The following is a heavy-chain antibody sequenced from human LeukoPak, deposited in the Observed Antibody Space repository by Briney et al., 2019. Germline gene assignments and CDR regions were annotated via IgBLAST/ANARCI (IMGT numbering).Heavy chain of an antibody. CDR1: GYTLTESS. V-gene: IGHV1-24*01. Sequence: ASVKVSCKVSGYTLTESSMHWVRQAPGKGLEWMGGFDPEDGETIYAQKFQGRVTMTEDTSTDTAYMELSSLRSEDTAVYYCATAYSSGWPIGNWFDPWGQGTLVTVSS. CDR3: ATAYSSGWPIGNWFDP. J-gene: IGHJ5*02. CDR2: FDPEDGET. D-gene: IGHD6-19*01.